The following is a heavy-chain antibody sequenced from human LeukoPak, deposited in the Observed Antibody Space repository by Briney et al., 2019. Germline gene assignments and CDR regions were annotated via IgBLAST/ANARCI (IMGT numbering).Heavy chain of an antibody. J-gene: IGHJ4*02. CDR2: IKQDGSEK. CDR3: AREPKAYDSSDNYVGDY. V-gene: IGHV3-7*04. CDR1: GFTFSSYW. Sequence: PGGSLRLSCAASGFTFSSYWMSWVRQAPGKGLEWVANIKQDGSEKYYVDSVRGRFTISRDNTKNSLYLQMNSLRAEETAVYYCAREPKAYDSSDNYVGDYWGQGALVTVSS. D-gene: IGHD3-22*01.